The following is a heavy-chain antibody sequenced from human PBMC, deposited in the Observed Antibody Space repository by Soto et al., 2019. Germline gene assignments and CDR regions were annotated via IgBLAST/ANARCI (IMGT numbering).Heavy chain of an antibody. V-gene: IGHV3-9*01. CDR1: GFTFDEYA. D-gene: IGHD3-10*01. J-gene: IGHJ5*01. CDR2: ISWNSGSI. Sequence: DVQLVESGGGLVQPGRSLRLSCAASGFTFDEYATHWVRQAPGKGLEWVSGISWNSGSIGYADSVKGRFTISRDNAKNSLYLQMNSLRTEDTALYYCTKVKGGQLFGGFDSWGQGTLVTVSS. CDR3: TKVKGGQLFGGFDS.